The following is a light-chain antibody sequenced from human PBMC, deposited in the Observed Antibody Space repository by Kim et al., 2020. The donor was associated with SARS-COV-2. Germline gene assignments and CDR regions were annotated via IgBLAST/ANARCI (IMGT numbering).Light chain of an antibody. Sequence: ASEGNRGTIAGRASQDIRNDLGWYQQNPGRAPKRLIYGASSLQSGVPSRFSGSGSGTEFTLTISSLQPEDFATYFCLQHNTYPITFGQGTRLGIK. CDR2: GAS. V-gene: IGKV1-17*01. CDR1: QDIRND. J-gene: IGKJ5*01. CDR3: LQHNTYPIT.